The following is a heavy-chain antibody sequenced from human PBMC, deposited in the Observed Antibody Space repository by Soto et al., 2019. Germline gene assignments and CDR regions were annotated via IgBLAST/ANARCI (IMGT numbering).Heavy chain of an antibody. CDR2: ISGSGGST. CDR3: AKDNDRGVINYIDY. D-gene: IGHD3-10*02. Sequence: GGSLRLSCAASGFTFSSYAMSWVRQAPGKGLEWVSAISGSGGSTYYADSVKGRFTISRDNSKNTLYLQMNSLRAEDTAVYYCAKDNDRGVINYIDYWGQGTLVTVSS. J-gene: IGHJ4*02. V-gene: IGHV3-23*01. CDR1: GFTFSSYA.